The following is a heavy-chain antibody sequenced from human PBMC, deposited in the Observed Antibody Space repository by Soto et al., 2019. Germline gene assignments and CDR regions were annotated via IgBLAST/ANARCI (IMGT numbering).Heavy chain of an antibody. D-gene: IGHD4-17*01. CDR3: VRDNGDYDDL. V-gene: IGHV3-53*01. J-gene: IGHJ4*02. CDR2: IYTRGSA. CDR1: GFTSH. Sequence: GGSLRLSCAASGFTSHMSWVRQAPGKGLEWVSVIYTRGSAYYAHSVRGRFIISRDIAKNTLYLQMTSLAAEDTAVYYCVRDNGDYDDLWGQGTLVTVSS.